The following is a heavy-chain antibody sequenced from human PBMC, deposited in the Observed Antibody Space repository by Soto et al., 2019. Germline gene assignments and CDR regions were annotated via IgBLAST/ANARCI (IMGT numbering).Heavy chain of an antibody. CDR2: ISPYNGNT. CDR3: ARDRRLYCSGGSCYSTVDY. Sequence: QVQLVQSGAEVKKPGASVKVSCKASGYTFTSYAFSWVRQAPGQGLEWMGWISPYNGNTNYAQKFQGRVTMTIDTSTSTAYMELRRLRSDDTAVYDCARDRRLYCSGGSCYSTVDYWGQGTLVTVSS. CDR1: GYTFTSYA. D-gene: IGHD2-15*01. J-gene: IGHJ4*02. V-gene: IGHV1-18*01.